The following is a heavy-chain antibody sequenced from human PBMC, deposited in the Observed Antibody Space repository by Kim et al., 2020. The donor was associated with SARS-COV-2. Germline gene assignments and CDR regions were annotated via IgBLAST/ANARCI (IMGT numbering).Heavy chain of an antibody. D-gene: IGHD6-13*01. CDR1: GGSFSGYY. CDR2: INHSGST. J-gene: IGHJ4*02. V-gene: IGHV4-34*01. CDR3: ARGGIAAAGVIDY. Sequence: SETLSLTCAVYGGSFSGYYWSWIRQPPGKGLEWIGEINHSGSTNYNPSLKSRVTISVDTSKNQFSLKLSSVTAADTAVYYCARGGIAAAGVIDYWGREPWSPSPQ.